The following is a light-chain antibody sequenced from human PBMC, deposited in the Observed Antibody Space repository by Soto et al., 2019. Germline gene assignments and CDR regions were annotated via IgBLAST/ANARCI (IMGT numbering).Light chain of an antibody. Sequence: DIPMTQSPSTLSASVGDRVTITCRASQSISSWLAWYQQKPGKAPKLLIYKASSLASGVPSRFSGSRSGTDFTLTISSLQPDDFAPYYCQQYNSYPLTFAGGTKVEIK. J-gene: IGKJ4*01. CDR1: QSISSW. CDR3: QQYNSYPLT. V-gene: IGKV1-5*03. CDR2: KAS.